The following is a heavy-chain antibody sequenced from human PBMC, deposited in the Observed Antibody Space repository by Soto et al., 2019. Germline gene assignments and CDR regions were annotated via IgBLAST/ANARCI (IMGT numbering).Heavy chain of an antibody. CDR2: IYSGGST. CDR3: ASLYLTNWFDP. D-gene: IGHD2-15*01. CDR1: GFTVSSNY. V-gene: IGHV3-66*01. Sequence: ESGGGLVQPGGSLRLSCAASGFTVSSNYMSWVRQAPGKGLEWVSVIYSGGSTYYADSVKGRFTISRDNSKNTLYLQMNSLRAEDTAVYYCASLYLTNWFDPWGQGTLVTVSS. J-gene: IGHJ5*02.